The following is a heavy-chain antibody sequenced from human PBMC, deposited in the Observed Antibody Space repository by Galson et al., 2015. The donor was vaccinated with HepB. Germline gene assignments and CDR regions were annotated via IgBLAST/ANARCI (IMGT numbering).Heavy chain of an antibody. Sequence: SLRLSCAASGFTFSSYSMNWVRQAPGKGLEWVSSISSSSSYIYYADSVKGRFTISRDNAKNSLYLQMNSLRAEDTAVYYCARDPRAYYYGSGSYLPPSYWGQGTLVTVSS. V-gene: IGHV3-21*01. D-gene: IGHD3-10*01. J-gene: IGHJ4*02. CDR3: ARDPRAYYYGSGSYLPPSY. CDR2: ISSSSSYI. CDR1: GFTFSSYS.